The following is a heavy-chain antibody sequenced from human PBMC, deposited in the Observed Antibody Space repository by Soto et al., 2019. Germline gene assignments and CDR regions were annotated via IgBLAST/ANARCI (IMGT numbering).Heavy chain of an antibody. CDR2: IYYSGST. J-gene: IGHJ4*02. V-gene: IGHV4-59*01. Sequence: PSETLSLTCTVSGGSISSYYWSWIRQPPGKGLEWIGYIYYSGSTNYNPSLKSRVTISVDTSKNQFSLKLSSVTAADTAVYYCARNTFGGVIGFDYWGQGTLVTVSS. D-gene: IGHD3-16*02. CDR1: GGSISSYY. CDR3: ARNTFGGVIGFDY.